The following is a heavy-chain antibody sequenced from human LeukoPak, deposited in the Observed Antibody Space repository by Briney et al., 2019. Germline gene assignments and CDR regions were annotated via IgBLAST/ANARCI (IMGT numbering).Heavy chain of an antibody. CDR2: IGPSGTIM. V-gene: IGHV3-11*01. Sequence: GGSLRLSCAASGFTFRDFYMTWIRQAPGKGLEWLSYIGPSGTIMNYADSVKGRFTVSRDNAENSLFLQMNSLRAEDTAVYYRTRDPRLCDFWGQGTLVTVSS. J-gene: IGHJ4*02. CDR3: TRDPRLCDF. CDR1: GFTFRDFY.